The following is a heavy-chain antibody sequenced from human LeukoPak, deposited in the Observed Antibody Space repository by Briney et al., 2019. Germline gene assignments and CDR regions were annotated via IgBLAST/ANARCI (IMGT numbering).Heavy chain of an antibody. J-gene: IGHJ5*02. CDR2: MNPNSGNT. V-gene: IGHV1-8*01. CDR3: ARDIVVVPAIRSGFDP. D-gene: IGHD2-2*01. CDR1: GYTFTSYD. Sequence: ASVKVSCKASGYTFTSYDINWVRQATGQGLEWMGWMNPNSGNTAYAQKFQGRVTMTRDTSIGTAYMELSSLRSDDTAVYYCARDIVVVPAIRSGFDPWGQGTLVTVSS.